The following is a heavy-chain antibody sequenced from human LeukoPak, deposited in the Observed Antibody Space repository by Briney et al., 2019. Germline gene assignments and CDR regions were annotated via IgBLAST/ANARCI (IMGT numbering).Heavy chain of an antibody. CDR3: ARPGRRTTVVTRPYFDY. D-gene: IGHD4-23*01. CDR1: GGSFSGYY. CDR2: INHSGST. V-gene: IGHV4-34*01. J-gene: IGHJ4*02. Sequence: PSETLSLTCAVYGGSFSGYYWSWIRQPPGKGLEWIGEINHSGSTNYNPSLKCRVTISVDTSKNQFSLKLSSVTAADTAVYYCARPGRRTTVVTRPYFDYWGQGTLVTVSS.